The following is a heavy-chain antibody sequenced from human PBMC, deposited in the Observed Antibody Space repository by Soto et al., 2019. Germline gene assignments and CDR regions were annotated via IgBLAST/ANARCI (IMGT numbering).Heavy chain of an antibody. CDR3: ARILPFDY. V-gene: IGHV3-30-3*01. J-gene: IGHJ4*02. Sequence: QVQLVESGGGMVQPGRSLRLSCAASGFTFSSYAMHWVRQAPGKGLEWVAVISYDGSNKYYADSVKGRFTISRDNSKNTLYLQMNSLRAEDTAVYYCARILPFDYWGQGTLVTVSS. CDR1: GFTFSSYA. CDR2: ISYDGSNK. D-gene: IGHD2-15*01.